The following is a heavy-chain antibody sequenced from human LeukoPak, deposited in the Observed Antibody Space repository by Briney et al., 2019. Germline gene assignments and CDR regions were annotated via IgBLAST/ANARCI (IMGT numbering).Heavy chain of an antibody. D-gene: IGHD3-22*01. Sequence: PTGGSLRLSCAASRFTFSNYAMSWVRQAPGKGLEWVSTISGSDVRTYYADSVKGRFTISRDNSKDTLYLQLNTLRVEDTAGYYCAKAGSGYYSAWGQGALVTVAS. J-gene: IGHJ5*02. V-gene: IGHV3-23*01. CDR3: AKAGSGYYSA. CDR2: ISGSDVRT. CDR1: RFTFSNYA.